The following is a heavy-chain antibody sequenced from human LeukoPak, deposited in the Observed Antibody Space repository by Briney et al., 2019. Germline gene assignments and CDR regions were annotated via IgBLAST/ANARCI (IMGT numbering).Heavy chain of an antibody. CDR1: GGSFSGYY. D-gene: IGHD3-10*01. CDR3: ARRSLWFGERPPYYYYYMDV. CDR2: INHSGST. Sequence: SETLSLTCAVYGGSFSGYYWSWIRQPPGKGLEWIGEINHSGSTNYNPSLKSRVTISVDTSKNQFSLKLSSVTAADTAVYYCARRSLWFGERPPYYYYYMDVWGKGTTVTISS. V-gene: IGHV4-34*01. J-gene: IGHJ6*03.